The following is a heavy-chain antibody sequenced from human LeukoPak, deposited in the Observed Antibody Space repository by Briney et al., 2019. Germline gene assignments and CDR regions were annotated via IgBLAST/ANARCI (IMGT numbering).Heavy chain of an antibody. CDR2: INPNTGVT. J-gene: IGHJ4*02. V-gene: IGHV1-2*06. CDR3: ARSSPTYYFDSNGYYYGDY. Sequence: EASVKVSCKASAYSFTDYYIHWVRQAPGQGLEWMGRINPNTGVTDYAQIFKGRVTMTRDTSISTAYMELSRLGSDDTAVYYCARSSPTYYFDSNGYYYGDYWGQGTLVTVSS. CDR1: AYSFTDYY. D-gene: IGHD3-22*01.